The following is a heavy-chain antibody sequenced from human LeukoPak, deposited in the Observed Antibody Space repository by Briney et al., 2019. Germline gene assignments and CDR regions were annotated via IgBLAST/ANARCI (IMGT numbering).Heavy chain of an antibody. CDR2: THPSGML. J-gene: IGHJ4*02. CDR3: SRGLDSRKLGY. Sequence: SEALSLTCTVSGASFNSDDQYWNWIRQSPGKGLEWIGSTHPSGMLYNNPSLESRVTMSRDTSKNQFSLNLNSVTAADTAVYFCSRGLDSRKLGYWGQGILVTVSS. CDR1: GASFNSDDQY. D-gene: IGHD3-22*01. V-gene: IGHV4-31*03.